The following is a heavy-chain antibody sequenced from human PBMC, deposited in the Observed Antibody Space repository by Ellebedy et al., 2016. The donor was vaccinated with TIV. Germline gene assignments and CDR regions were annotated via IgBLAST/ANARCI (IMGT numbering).Heavy chain of an antibody. CDR3: ARGRYCSTTSCYPLDGFDI. CDR2: INPNSGGS. Sequence: ASVKVSCXASGYTFTDYYMHWVRQAPGQGPEWMGWINPNSGGSNYAQKFQGRVTMTRDTSISTAYMELSSLRSDDTAVYYCARGRYCSTTSCYPLDGFDIWGQGTVVTVSS. J-gene: IGHJ3*02. D-gene: IGHD2-2*01. CDR1: GYTFTDYY. V-gene: IGHV1-2*02.